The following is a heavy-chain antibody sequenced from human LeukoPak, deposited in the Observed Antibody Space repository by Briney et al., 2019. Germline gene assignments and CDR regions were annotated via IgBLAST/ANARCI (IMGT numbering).Heavy chain of an antibody. Sequence: SETLSLTCAVSGCSIGSSAYYWGWIRQPPGKGLEWIGSIYYSGSTHYNPSLKSRVTISIDTSKNQFSLKLSSVTAADTAVYYCARDSTEANSSGYHAAFDIWGQGTMVTVSS. J-gene: IGHJ3*02. CDR3: ARDSTEANSSGYHAAFDI. CDR1: GCSIGSSAYY. V-gene: IGHV4-39*07. CDR2: IYYSGST. D-gene: IGHD3-22*01.